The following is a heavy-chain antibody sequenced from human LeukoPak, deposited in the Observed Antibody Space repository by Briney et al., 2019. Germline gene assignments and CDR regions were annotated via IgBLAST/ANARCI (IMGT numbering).Heavy chain of an antibody. CDR1: GGSISSSNW. J-gene: IGHJ5*02. Sequence: SETLSLTCAVSGGSISSSNWWSWVRQPPGKGLEWIGEIYHSGSTNYNPSLKGRVTISVDKSKNQFSLKLSSVAAADTAVYYCARGGYCSGSTCSSSNWFDPWGQGTLVTVSS. CDR3: ARGGYCSGSTCSSSNWFDP. V-gene: IGHV4-4*02. CDR2: IYHSGST. D-gene: IGHD2-2*01.